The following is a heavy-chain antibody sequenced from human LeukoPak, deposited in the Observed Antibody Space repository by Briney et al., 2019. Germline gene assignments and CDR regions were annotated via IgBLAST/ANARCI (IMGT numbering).Heavy chain of an antibody. V-gene: IGHV1-69*01. Sequence: ASVKVSCKASGGTFSSYAISWVRQAPGQGLEWMGGIIPIFGTANYAQKFQGRVTISADESTSTAYMELSSLRSEDTAVYYCARDGYSSSSFTPFDYWGQGTLVTVSS. CDR3: ARDGYSSSSFTPFDY. CDR2: IIPIFGTA. J-gene: IGHJ4*02. CDR1: GGTFSSYA. D-gene: IGHD6-6*01.